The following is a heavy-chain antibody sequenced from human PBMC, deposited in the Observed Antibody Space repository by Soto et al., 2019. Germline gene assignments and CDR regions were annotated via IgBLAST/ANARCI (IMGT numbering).Heavy chain of an antibody. V-gene: IGHV3-30*18. Sequence: GSLRLSCAASGFTFSSYGMHWVRQAPGKGLEWVAVISYDGSNKYYADSVKGRFTISRDNSKSTLYLQMNSLRAEDTAVYYCAKDSHYYDSSGYSGDYYYYGMDVWGQGTTVTVSS. CDR1: GFTFSSYG. J-gene: IGHJ6*02. D-gene: IGHD3-22*01. CDR3: AKDSHYYDSSGYSGDYYYYGMDV. CDR2: ISYDGSNK.